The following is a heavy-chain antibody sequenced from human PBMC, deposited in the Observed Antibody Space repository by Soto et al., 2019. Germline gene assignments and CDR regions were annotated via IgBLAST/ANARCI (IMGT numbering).Heavy chain of an antibody. V-gene: IGHV4-61*08. J-gene: IGHJ4*02. D-gene: IGHD4-4*01. CDR2: IHHSGST. CDR1: GGSVNSGGYY. Sequence: SETLSLTCTVSGGSVNSGGYYWSWIRQPPGKGLEWIGYIHHSGSTDYNPSLKSRVTISVDTSKNQFSLKLNSVTAADTAVYYCARRLDAYSGTHFDYWGQRTLVTVSS. CDR3: ARRLDAYSGTHFDY.